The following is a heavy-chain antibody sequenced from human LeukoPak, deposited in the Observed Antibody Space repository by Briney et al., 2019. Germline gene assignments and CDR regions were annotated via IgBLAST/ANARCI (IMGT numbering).Heavy chain of an antibody. V-gene: IGHV1-2*02. Sequence: ASVKVSCKASGYTSTGYYMHWVRQGPGQGLEWMGWINPNTGGTNYAQKFQGRVTMTRDTSISTAYMELNSLRSDDTAVYYCSTAFGVVDFDYWGQGTLVTVSS. CDR1: GYTSTGYY. CDR3: STAFGVVDFDY. CDR2: INPNTGGT. D-gene: IGHD3-3*01. J-gene: IGHJ4*02.